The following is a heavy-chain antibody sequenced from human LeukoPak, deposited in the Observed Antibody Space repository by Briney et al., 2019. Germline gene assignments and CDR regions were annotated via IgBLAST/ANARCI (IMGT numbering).Heavy chain of an antibody. Sequence: RPGGSLRLSCAASGFTFDDYGMSWVRQAPGKGLEWVSGINWNGGSTGYADSVKGRFTISRDNAKNTVYLQMNSLRAEDTAVYYCARGFTIFGVVNDAFDIWGQGTMVTVSS. CDR2: INWNGGST. J-gene: IGHJ3*02. D-gene: IGHD3-3*01. CDR1: GFTFDDYG. CDR3: ARGFTIFGVVNDAFDI. V-gene: IGHV3-20*04.